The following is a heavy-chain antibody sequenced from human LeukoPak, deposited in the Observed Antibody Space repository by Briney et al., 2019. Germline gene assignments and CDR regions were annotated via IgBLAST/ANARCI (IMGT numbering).Heavy chain of an antibody. J-gene: IGHJ4*02. CDR2: IYSSGST. Sequence: SETLSLTCTVSGDSITIIGYFWGWIRQAPGKGLEWIGSIYSSGSTYYSPSLKTRVTMSVDTSKNQFSLKLNSVTAADTAVYYCARHSLSGFYFWIWDYWGQGSLVTVSS. CDR3: ARHSLSGFYFWIWDY. V-gene: IGHV4-39*01. CDR1: GDSITIIGYF. D-gene: IGHD3-22*01.